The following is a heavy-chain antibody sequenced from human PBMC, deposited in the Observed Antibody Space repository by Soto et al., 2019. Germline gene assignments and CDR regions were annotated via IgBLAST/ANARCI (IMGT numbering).Heavy chain of an antibody. Sequence: GGSLRLSCAASGFTFSNAWMSWVRQAPGKGLEWVGCIKSKTDGGTTDYAAPVKGRFTISRDDSKNTLYLQMNSLKTVDTAVYYCTTGVIAVAYYYYYGMDVWGQGTTVTVS. CDR1: GFTFSNAW. CDR2: IKSKTDGGTT. CDR3: TTGVIAVAYYYYYGMDV. J-gene: IGHJ6*02. V-gene: IGHV3-15*01. D-gene: IGHD6-19*01.